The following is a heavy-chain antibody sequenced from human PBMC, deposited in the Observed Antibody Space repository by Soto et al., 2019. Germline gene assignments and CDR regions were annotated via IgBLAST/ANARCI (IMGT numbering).Heavy chain of an antibody. V-gene: IGHV1-2*02. Sequence: QVQLVQSGAEVKQPGAAVRVSCKASGNTDTIYFIHWLRQAPGQGLEWLGWINSVSGGTNYAHKFLGRVNMTRDRSTTTAFMELRGLRSDDTAVYYCARGGSYYAHWGQGTLVTVSS. J-gene: IGHJ4*02. CDR2: INSVSGGT. CDR3: ARGGSYYAH. CDR1: GNTDTIYF. D-gene: IGHD1-26*01.